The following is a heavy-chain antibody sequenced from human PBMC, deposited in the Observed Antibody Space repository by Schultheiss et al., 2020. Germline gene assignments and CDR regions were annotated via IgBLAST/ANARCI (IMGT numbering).Heavy chain of an antibody. CDR3: TTPLMRVAPLGY. Sequence: GGSLRLSCAASGFTFSGSAMHWVRQASGKGLEWVGRIRSKTDGGTTDYASPVKGRFTISRDDSKNTLYLQMNSLKTEDTAVYYCTTPLMRVAPLGYWGQGAVVTVSS. CDR1: GFTFSGSA. V-gene: IGHV3-15*01. J-gene: IGHJ4*02. CDR2: IRSKTDGGTT. D-gene: IGHD3-16*01.